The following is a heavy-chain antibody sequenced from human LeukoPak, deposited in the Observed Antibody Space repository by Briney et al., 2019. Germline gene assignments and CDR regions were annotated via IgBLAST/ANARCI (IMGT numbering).Heavy chain of an antibody. CDR3: ARHNFGYSSSSYFDY. Sequence: SDTLSLTCTVSGSSISSSSYYWGWIRQPPGNRLEWIGSIYYSGSTYYNPSLKSRVTISVDTSKNQFSLKLSSVTAADTAVYYCARHNFGYSSSSYFDYWGQGALVTVSS. J-gene: IGHJ4*02. D-gene: IGHD6-6*01. CDR2: IYYSGST. CDR1: GSSISSSSYY. V-gene: IGHV4-39*01.